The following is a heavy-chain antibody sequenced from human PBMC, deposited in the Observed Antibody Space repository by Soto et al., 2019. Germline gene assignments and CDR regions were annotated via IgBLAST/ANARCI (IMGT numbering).Heavy chain of an antibody. CDR3: ARDLTTPYYYYGMDV. V-gene: IGHV1-58*01. J-gene: IGHJ6*02. CDR1: GFTFTSSA. Sequence: SVKVSCKASGFTFTSSAVQWVRQARGQRLEWIGWIVVGSGNTNYAQKFQERVTITRDMSTSTAYMELSSVTAADTAVYYCARDLTTPYYYYGMDVWGQGTTVTVSS. CDR2: IVVGSGNT. D-gene: IGHD3-9*01.